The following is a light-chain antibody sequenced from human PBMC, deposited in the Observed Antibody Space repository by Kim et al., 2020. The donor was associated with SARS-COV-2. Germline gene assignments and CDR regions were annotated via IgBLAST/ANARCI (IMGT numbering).Light chain of an antibody. CDR1: QTIGIS. J-gene: IGKJ4*01. CDR3: QQRNNWPPAVT. Sequence: PGERALLSCRASQTIGISLGWYQHKLGQAPRLLIYDAANRAAGIPDRFSGGGSGTDFTLTISNLEPEDFAIYYCQQRNNWPPAVTFGGGTKVDIK. CDR2: DAA. V-gene: IGKV3-11*01.